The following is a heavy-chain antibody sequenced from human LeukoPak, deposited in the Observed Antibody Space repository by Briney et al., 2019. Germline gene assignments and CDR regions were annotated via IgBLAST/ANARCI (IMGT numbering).Heavy chain of an antibody. D-gene: IGHD2-15*01. CDR1: GASVSSSH. J-gene: IGHJ4*02. CDR2: LSYTGKT. Sequence: PSETLSLTCLVSGASVSSSHWNWIRQFPGKGLEWIGCLSYTGKTDYNPSLTGRVTISLGTSKNQVSLKLRSVTAADTAVYYCSEGCFEPFDHWGQGILVTVSS. CDR3: SEGCFEPFDH. V-gene: IGHV4-59*02.